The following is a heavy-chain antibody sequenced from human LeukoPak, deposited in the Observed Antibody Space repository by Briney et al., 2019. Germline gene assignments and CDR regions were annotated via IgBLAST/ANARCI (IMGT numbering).Heavy chain of an antibody. CDR1: GFAFSKCR. CDR2: ISKDGATR. Sequence: QPGRSLRLSSEASGFAFSKCRRQLLRPARGKVLVWVSFISKDGATRTYVVYMRDRFTIARDNSKNFLFLQLNSLESEDTAMYDCVRASGCLHDFDFWGQGTVVTVSS. D-gene: IGHD3-3*01. J-gene: IGHJ4*02. CDR3: VRASGCLHDFDF. V-gene: IGHV3-74*03.